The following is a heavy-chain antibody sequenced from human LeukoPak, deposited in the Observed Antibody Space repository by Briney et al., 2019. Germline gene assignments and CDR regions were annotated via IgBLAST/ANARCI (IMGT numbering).Heavy chain of an antibody. V-gene: IGHV6-1*01. Sequence: SQTLSLTCVISGDSVSSNIAAWNWIRQSPSRGLEWLGRTYYRSKWSNDYADSVKSRITINPDTSKNQFSLQLNSVTPEDTAVYYCARFRGAVDAFDIWSQGTMVTVSS. CDR1: GDSVSSNIAA. CDR2: TYYRSKWSN. CDR3: ARFRGAVDAFDI. D-gene: IGHD3-10*01. J-gene: IGHJ3*02.